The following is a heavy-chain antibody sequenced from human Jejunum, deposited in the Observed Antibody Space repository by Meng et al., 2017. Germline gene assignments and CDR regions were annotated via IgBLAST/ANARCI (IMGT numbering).Heavy chain of an antibody. Sequence: LLASGPGLLKPSKTLSRTCTGSGGSISIDNYYWTWIRQHPGKGLEWIGYIYYSGSTYYNPSLKSRVSISVDTSENQFSLKLSSVTAADTALYYCAREATSTVTFDYWGQGTLVTVSS. CDR2: IYYSGST. CDR3: AREATSTVTFDY. J-gene: IGHJ4*02. D-gene: IGHD4-17*01. CDR1: GGSISIDNYY. V-gene: IGHV4-31*03.